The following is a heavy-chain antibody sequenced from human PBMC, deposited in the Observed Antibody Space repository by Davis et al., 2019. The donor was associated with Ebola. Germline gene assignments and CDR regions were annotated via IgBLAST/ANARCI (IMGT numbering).Heavy chain of an antibody. V-gene: IGHV3-21*01. D-gene: IGHD3-10*01. CDR3: ARMGQLGSGTFLYYYYGMDV. CDR1: GFTFSSYS. Sequence: GESLKISCAASGFTFSSYSMNWVRQAPGKGLEWVSSISSSSSYIYYADSVKGRFTISRDNAKNSLYLQMNSLRAEDTAVYYCARMGQLGSGTFLYYYYGMDVWGKGTTVTVSS. J-gene: IGHJ6*04. CDR2: ISSSSSYI.